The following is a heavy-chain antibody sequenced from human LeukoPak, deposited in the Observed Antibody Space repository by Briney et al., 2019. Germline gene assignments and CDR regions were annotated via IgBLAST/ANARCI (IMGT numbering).Heavy chain of an antibody. CDR2: ISGSGGST. Sequence: GGSLRLSCTASGFTFSNYAMSWVRQAPGKGLEWVSAISGSGGSTYYADSVKGRFTISRDNSKNTLYLQMNSLRAEDTAVYYCVRAQYTAMAMKAFDIWGQGTMVTVSS. CDR3: VRAQYTAMAMKAFDI. V-gene: IGHV3-23*01. J-gene: IGHJ3*02. D-gene: IGHD5-18*01. CDR1: GFTFSNYA.